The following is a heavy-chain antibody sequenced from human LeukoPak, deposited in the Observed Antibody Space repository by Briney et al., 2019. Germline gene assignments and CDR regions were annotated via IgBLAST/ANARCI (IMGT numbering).Heavy chain of an antibody. J-gene: IGHJ6*02. V-gene: IGHV1-18*01. CDR2: ISTYNGNT. D-gene: IGHD4-23*01. CDR3: AREVTHHIYYGMDV. Sequence: ASVKVSCKASGYIFTSYAMHWVRQAPGQGLEWMGWISTYNGNTNYAQKFQDRVTMTTDTSTSTAYMELRSLRSDDTAVYYCAREVTHHIYYGMDVWGQGTTVTVSS. CDR1: GYIFTSYA.